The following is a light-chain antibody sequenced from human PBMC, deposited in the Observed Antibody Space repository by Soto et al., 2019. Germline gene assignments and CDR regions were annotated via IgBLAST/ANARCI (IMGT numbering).Light chain of an antibody. CDR2: EVS. V-gene: IGLV2-14*01. CDR3: SSYSSARV. Sequence: QSALTQPASVSGSPGQSIAISCTGTSSDVGAYNYVSRYQHHPGKAPKLMIYEVSNRPSGVSNRFSGSKSGNTASLTISGLQAEDEADYYCSSYSSARVFGTGTQLTVL. CDR1: SSDVGAYNY. J-gene: IGLJ1*01.